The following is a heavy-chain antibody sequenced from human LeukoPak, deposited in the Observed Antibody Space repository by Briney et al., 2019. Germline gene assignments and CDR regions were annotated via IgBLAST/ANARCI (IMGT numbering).Heavy chain of an antibody. D-gene: IGHD3/OR15-3a*01. V-gene: IGHV3-74*01. Sequence: GGSLRLSCEDSEFTFSSYWMHWVRQAPGKGLVWVSRISSDGSSTSYADSVKGRFTISRDNAKKTLYLQMNSVRDEDMAFYYCTKGDWFDNWGQGTRVTVSS. CDR1: EFTFSSYW. J-gene: IGHJ4*02. CDR2: ISSDGSST. CDR3: TKGDWFDN.